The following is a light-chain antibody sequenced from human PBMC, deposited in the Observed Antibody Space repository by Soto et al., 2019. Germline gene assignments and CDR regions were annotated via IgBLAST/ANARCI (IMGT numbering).Light chain of an antibody. Sequence: EIVLTQSPGTVSLSPGERATLSCRASQSVSSRNLAWYRQKPGQAPSLLIFGASNRATGIPDRFSGSGSGTDFTLTICTLEPEDCAVYYCLRFGDSPPAYTFGQGTKLEIK. CDR3: LRFGDSPPAYT. J-gene: IGKJ2*01. CDR1: QSVSSRN. CDR2: GAS. V-gene: IGKV3-20*01.